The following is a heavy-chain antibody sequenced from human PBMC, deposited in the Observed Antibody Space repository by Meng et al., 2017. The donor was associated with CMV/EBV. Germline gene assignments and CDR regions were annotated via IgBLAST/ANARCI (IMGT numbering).Heavy chain of an antibody. D-gene: IGHD1-26*01. CDR3: ASRKWETVTLYYYDGMDV. CDR2: INHSGST. CDR1: GCTFSSYY. Sequence: SESLSLTCAAYGCTFSSYYWSWIRQPPGKGLEWVGEINHSGSTYYNPSLKSRVTISVDTSKNQFSLKLSTVTAADTAVYYCASRKWETVTLYYYDGMDVWGQGTTVTVSS. V-gene: IGHV4-34*01. J-gene: IGHJ6*02.